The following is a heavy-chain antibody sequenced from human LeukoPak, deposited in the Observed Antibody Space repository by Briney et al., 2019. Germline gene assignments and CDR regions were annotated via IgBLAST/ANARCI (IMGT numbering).Heavy chain of an antibody. Sequence: SETLSLTCTVSGGSIRSGGYYWSWIRQHPGKGLEWIGYIYYSGSTYYNPSLKSRVTISVDTSKNQFSLKLSSVTAADTAVYYCARDRYDFWSGYYTGADAFDIWGQGTMVTVSS. J-gene: IGHJ3*02. CDR1: GGSIRSGGYY. CDR3: ARDRYDFWSGYYTGADAFDI. CDR2: IYYSGST. D-gene: IGHD3-3*01. V-gene: IGHV4-31*03.